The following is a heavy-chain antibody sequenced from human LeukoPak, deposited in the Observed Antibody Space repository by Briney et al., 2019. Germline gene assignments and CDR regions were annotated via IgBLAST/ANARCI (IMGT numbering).Heavy chain of an antibody. CDR3: ARERTGYYIVY. CDR1: GFTFNNYA. D-gene: IGHD3-3*01. V-gene: IGHV3-30*04. J-gene: IGHJ4*02. Sequence: PGRSLRLSCAASGFTFNNYAMHWVRQAPGKGLEWVALITYDGSDKYYADSVKGRLTISRDSSENTLYLQMNSLRADDTALYYCARERTGYYIVYWGQGTLVTASS. CDR2: ITYDGSDK.